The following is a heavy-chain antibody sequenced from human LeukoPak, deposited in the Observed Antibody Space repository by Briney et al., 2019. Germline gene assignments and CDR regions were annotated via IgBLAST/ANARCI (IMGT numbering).Heavy chain of an antibody. J-gene: IGHJ4*02. CDR1: GGSISSGGDY. Sequence: PSETLSLTSTVSGGSISSGGDYWTWIRQHPGKGLEWIGYISYSGNTYYNPVLRSRLTISLDTSKSQFSLKVSSVTAADTAIYYCARGPSFSSSSRFDYWGQGTLVTVSS. CDR3: ARGPSFSSSSRFDY. D-gene: IGHD6-6*01. CDR2: ISYSGNT. V-gene: IGHV4-31*03.